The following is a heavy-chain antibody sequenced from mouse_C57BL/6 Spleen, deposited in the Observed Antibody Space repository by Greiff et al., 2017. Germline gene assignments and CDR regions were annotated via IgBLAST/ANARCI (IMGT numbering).Heavy chain of an antibody. CDR2: IDPSDSYT. Sequence: QVQLQQPGAELVRPGTSVKLSCKASGYTFTSYWMHWVKQRPGQGLEWIGVIDPSDSYTNYNQKFKGKATLTVDTSSSTAYMQLSSLTSEDSAVYYCARGENCNFAYWGQGTLVTVSA. V-gene: IGHV1-59*01. CDR3: ARGENCNFAY. D-gene: IGHD2-1*01. J-gene: IGHJ3*01. CDR1: GYTFTSYW.